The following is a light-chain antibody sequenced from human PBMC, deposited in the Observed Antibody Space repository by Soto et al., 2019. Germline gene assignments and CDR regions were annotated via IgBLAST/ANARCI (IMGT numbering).Light chain of an antibody. CDR2: AAS. V-gene: IGKV1-39*01. CDR1: QSISSY. Sequence: DIQMTQSPSSLSASVGDRVTITCXASQSISSYLNWYQQKPGKAPKLLIYAASSLQSGVPSRFSGSGSGTDFTLTINSLHTEDFATYYCQQSYSTPITFGQGTRLEIK. CDR3: QQSYSTPIT. J-gene: IGKJ5*01.